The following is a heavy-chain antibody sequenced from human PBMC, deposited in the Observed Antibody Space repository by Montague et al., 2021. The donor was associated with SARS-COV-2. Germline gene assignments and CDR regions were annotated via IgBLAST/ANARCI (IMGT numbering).Heavy chain of an antibody. CDR3: VRGIEAAGSYDY. CDR2: TYYRSMWKS. J-gene: IGHJ4*02. D-gene: IGHD6-13*01. V-gene: IGHV6-1*01. CDR1: GDSVAGHSAT. Sequence: CAISGDSVAGHSATWNWIRQSPSRGLDWLGRTYYRSMWKSDYARSVKSRIAINPDTSKNQFSLQPSSVTPEDTALYYCVRGIEAAGSYDYWGQGTLVTVSS.